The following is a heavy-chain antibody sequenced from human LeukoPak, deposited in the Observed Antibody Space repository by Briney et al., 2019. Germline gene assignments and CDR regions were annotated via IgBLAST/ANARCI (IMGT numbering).Heavy chain of an antibody. CDR2: IKSKTDGGTT. D-gene: IGHD6-13*01. CDR1: GFTFSNAW. V-gene: IGHV3-15*01. CDR3: TTGPRSWRDY. J-gene: IGHJ4*02. Sequence: KSGGSLRLSCAASGFTFSNAWMSWVRQAPGKGLKCVGRIKSKTDGGTTDYAAPVKGRFTISRDDSKNTLYLQMNSLKTEDTAVYYFTTGPRSWRDYWGQGTLVTVSS.